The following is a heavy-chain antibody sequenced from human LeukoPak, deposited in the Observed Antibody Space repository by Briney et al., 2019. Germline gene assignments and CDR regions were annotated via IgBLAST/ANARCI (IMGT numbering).Heavy chain of an antibody. J-gene: IGHJ4*02. V-gene: IGHV3-23*01. CDR3: AADYGSGSYYRGFYY. Sequence: GGSLRLSCTASGFTFSSYAMRWVRQAPGKGLEWVSAISGRGGSTYYADSVKGRFTISRDNSKNTLYLQMNSLRGEDTAVYYCAADYGSGSYYRGFYYWGQGTLVTVSS. CDR1: GFTFSSYA. CDR2: ISGRGGST. D-gene: IGHD3-10*01.